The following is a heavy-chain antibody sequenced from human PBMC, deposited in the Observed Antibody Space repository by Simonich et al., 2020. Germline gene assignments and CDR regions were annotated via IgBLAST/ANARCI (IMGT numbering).Heavy chain of an antibody. D-gene: IGHD6-13*01. CDR2: IYQRGST. Sequence: QVQLQESGPGLVKPSETLSLTCAVSGYSISSGYYGGWIRQPPGKGLEWIGSIYQRGSTYYNPSLKSRVTISVDTSKNQFSLKLSSVTAADTAVYYCARVGYSNYYYYGMDVWGQGTTVTVSS. CDR3: ARVGYSNYYYYGMDV. J-gene: IGHJ6*02. V-gene: IGHV4-38-2*01. CDR1: GYSISSGYY.